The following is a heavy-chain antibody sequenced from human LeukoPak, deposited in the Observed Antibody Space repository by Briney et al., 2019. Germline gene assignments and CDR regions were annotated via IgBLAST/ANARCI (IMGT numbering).Heavy chain of an antibody. D-gene: IGHD6-19*01. V-gene: IGHV4-4*07. CDR2: IYTSGST. CDR3: ARVYSSGWYWFDY. Sequence: SETLSLTRTVSGVALRSFYGSCIGQPAGQGLEWIGRIYTSGSTNYNPSLKSRVTMSVDTSKNQFSLKLSSVTAADTAVYYCARVYSSGWYWFDYWGQGTLVTVSS. CDR1: GVALRSFY. J-gene: IGHJ4*02.